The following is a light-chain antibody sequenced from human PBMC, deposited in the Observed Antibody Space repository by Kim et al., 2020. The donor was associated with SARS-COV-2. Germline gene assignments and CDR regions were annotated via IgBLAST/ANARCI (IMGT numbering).Light chain of an antibody. CDR2: AAS. Sequence: PGERATLSCRASQTVNSNYLAWYQQQPGRAPRLLIFAASSRATGIPDRFSGSGSGTDFTLTISRLEPEDFAVYYCQQHGSSPLTFGGGTKVDIK. CDR1: QTVNSNY. V-gene: IGKV3-20*01. J-gene: IGKJ4*01. CDR3: QQHGSSPLT.